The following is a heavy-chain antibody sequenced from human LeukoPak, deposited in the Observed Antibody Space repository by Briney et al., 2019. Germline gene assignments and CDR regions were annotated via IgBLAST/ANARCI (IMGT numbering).Heavy chain of an antibody. CDR1: GGSISSGGYY. CDR2: VYNSGSI. D-gene: IGHD5-18*01. V-gene: IGHV4-61*08. J-gene: IGHJ4*02. CDR3: ARGYSYDDY. Sequence: SQTLSLTCTVSGGSISSGGYYWTWIRQPPGKGLEWIGYVYNSGSIRYNPSLRGRVTISVDTSKNQFSLRLTSVTAADTAVYYCARGYSYDDYWGQGTLVTVSS.